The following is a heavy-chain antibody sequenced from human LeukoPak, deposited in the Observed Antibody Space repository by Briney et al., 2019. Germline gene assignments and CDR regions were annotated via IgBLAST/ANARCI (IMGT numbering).Heavy chain of an antibody. V-gene: IGHV4-59*01. CDR2: IYYSGST. D-gene: IGHD3-3*01. CDR1: GVSISSYY. J-gene: IGHJ5*02. Sequence: SETLSLTCTVSGVSISSYYWSWLRQPPGKGLEWVGYIYYSGSTNYNPSLKSRVTISVDTSKNQFSLKLSSVTAADTAVYYCARYNYDFWSGYSKWFDPWGQGTLVTVSS. CDR3: ARYNYDFWSGYSKWFDP.